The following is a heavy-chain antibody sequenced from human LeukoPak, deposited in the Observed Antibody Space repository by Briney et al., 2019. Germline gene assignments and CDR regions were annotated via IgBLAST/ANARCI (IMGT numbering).Heavy chain of an antibody. Sequence: GWSLRLSCAASGFTFSVYYMSWIGQAPGKGLECVSYISRSGSTIYYVDSVKGRFNISRDNFTNSIYLQMNSLRPEETAVYYCAKDQVAVAAIYVGGVDYWGQGTLVTVSS. J-gene: IGHJ4*02. D-gene: IGHD6-19*01. CDR2: ISRSGSTI. CDR1: GFTFSVYY. V-gene: IGHV3-11*04. CDR3: AKDQVAVAAIYVGGVDY.